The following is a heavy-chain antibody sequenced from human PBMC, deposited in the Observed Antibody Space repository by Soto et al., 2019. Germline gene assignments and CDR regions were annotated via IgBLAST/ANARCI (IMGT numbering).Heavy chain of an antibody. J-gene: IGHJ4*02. CDR2: ICYSGST. V-gene: IGHV4-59*08. CDR3: ARHRYSYGVYYFDY. CDR1: GGSISNYY. Sequence: SETLSLTCIVSGGSISNYYWSWIRQPPGKGLERIGYICYSGSTNYNPSLTSRDTISVDTSKNQFSMKLSSVTAADSAVYYCARHRYSYGVYYFDYWGQGTLVTVSS. D-gene: IGHD5-18*01.